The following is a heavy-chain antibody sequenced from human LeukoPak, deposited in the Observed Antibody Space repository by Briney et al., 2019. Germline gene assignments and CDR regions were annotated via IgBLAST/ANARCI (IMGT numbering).Heavy chain of an antibody. CDR1: GGSISSGGYY. J-gene: IGHJ3*02. CDR2: IYYSGST. CDR3: ARDAGNYGGNSEAFDI. D-gene: IGHD4-23*01. V-gene: IGHV4-31*03. Sequence: SQTLSLTCTVSGGSISSGGYYWSWIRQHPGKGLEWIGYIYYSGSTYYNPSLKSRVTISVDTSKNQFSLKLSSVTAADTAVYYCARDAGNYGGNSEAFDIWGQGTMVTVFS.